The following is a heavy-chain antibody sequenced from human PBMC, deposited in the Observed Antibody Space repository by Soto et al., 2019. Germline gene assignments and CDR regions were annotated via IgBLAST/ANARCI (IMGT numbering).Heavy chain of an antibody. CDR3: ARVGSGGSSSYEGKLYYFDY. CDR1: GYTFTSYA. Sequence: QVQLVQSGAEVKKPGASVKVSCKASGYTFTSYAMHWVRQAPGQRLEWMGWINAGNGNTKYSQKFQGRDTITRDTYASTAYMELSSLRSEDTAVYYCARVGSGGSSSYEGKLYYFDYWGQGTLVTVSS. CDR2: INAGNGNT. D-gene: IGHD6-13*01. V-gene: IGHV1-3*01. J-gene: IGHJ4*02.